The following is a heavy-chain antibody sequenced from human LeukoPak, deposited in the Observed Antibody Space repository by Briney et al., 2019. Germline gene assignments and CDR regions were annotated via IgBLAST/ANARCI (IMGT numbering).Heavy chain of an antibody. Sequence: GASVKVSCKASGYTFTGYCMHWVRQAPGQGLEWMGWINPNSGGTNYAQKFQGRVTMTRDTSISTAYMELSRLRSDDTAVYYCAVHSSGWYWFDPWGQGTLVTVSS. D-gene: IGHD6-19*01. CDR1: GYTFTGYC. V-gene: IGHV1-2*02. J-gene: IGHJ5*02. CDR2: INPNSGGT. CDR3: AVHSSGWYWFDP.